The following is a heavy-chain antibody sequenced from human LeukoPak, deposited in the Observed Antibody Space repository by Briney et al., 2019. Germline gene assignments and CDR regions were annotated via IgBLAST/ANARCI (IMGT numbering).Heavy chain of an antibody. CDR3: ARDVGYYGSGSVINYYYYMDV. CDR2: IYPSGST. V-gene: IGHV4-61*02. CDR1: GGSISSGSYY. Sequence: PSQTLSLTCTVSGGSISSGSYYWSWIRQPAGKGLECLGRIYPSGSTNYNPSLKSRVTISVDTSKNQFSLKLSSVTAADTAVYYCARDVGYYGSGSVINYYYYMDVWGKGTTVTVSS. J-gene: IGHJ6*03. D-gene: IGHD3-10*01.